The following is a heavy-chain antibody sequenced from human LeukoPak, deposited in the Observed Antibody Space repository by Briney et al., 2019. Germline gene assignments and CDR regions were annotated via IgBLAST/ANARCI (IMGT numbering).Heavy chain of an antibody. D-gene: IGHD4-17*01. Sequence: GGSLRLSCAASGSTFSSYDMHWVRQAPGEGLEWLSYFGNSGTTYYADSVKGRFTISRDNAKNSLYLQMNSLRVEDTAVYYCAGYGDYPYWGRGTLVSVSS. CDR1: GSTFSSYD. J-gene: IGHJ4*02. V-gene: IGHV3-48*01. CDR3: AGYGDYPY. CDR2: FGNSGTT.